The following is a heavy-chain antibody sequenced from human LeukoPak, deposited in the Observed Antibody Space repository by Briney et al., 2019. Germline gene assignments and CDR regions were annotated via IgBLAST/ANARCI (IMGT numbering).Heavy chain of an antibody. V-gene: IGHV3-48*03. Sequence: GGSLRLSCAASGFTFSGYEMNWVRQAPGKGLEWVSYISRSGTIISYADSVRARLTISRDNAKNSLYLQMNSLRAEDTAVYYCARERDDYYFDYWGQGTLVTVSS. CDR3: ARERDDYYFDY. CDR2: ISRSGTII. CDR1: GFTFSGYE. J-gene: IGHJ4*02. D-gene: IGHD3-3*01.